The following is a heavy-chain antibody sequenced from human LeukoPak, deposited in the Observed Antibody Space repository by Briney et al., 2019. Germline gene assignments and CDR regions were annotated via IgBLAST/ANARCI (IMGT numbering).Heavy chain of an antibody. CDR2: IYYSGST. Sequence: SETLSLTCSVSGGPISSSSYYWGWIRQPPGKGLEWIGYIYYSGSTYYNPSLKSRVTISVDTSQNQFSLNLRSVTAADTAVYYCARDNYYDSTGYTDYWGQGTLVTVSS. CDR1: GGPISSSSYY. J-gene: IGHJ4*02. CDR3: ARDNYYDSTGYTDY. D-gene: IGHD3-22*01. V-gene: IGHV4-39*07.